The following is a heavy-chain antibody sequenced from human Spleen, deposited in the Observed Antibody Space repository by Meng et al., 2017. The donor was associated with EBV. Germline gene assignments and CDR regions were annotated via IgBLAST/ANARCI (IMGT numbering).Heavy chain of an antibody. CDR3: ARAQSCLGGICYPDY. V-gene: IGHV1-46*01. D-gene: IGHD2-8*02. Sequence: QVQLLEAGAEVRNLGAYVVLSCKASGYTLTRYYVHWVRQAPGQGLEWMGIINPGDGTTKYAQKFQGRVTMNRDTSTSTVSMDLSSLRSEDTAVYYCARAQSCLGGICYPDYWGQGTLVTVSS. CDR2: INPGDGTT. CDR1: GYTLTRYY. J-gene: IGHJ4*02.